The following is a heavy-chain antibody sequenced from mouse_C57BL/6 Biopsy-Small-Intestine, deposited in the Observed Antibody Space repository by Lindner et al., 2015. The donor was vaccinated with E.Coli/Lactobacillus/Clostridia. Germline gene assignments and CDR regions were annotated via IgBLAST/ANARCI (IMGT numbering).Heavy chain of an antibody. D-gene: IGHD3-2*02. J-gene: IGHJ3*01. CDR1: GFNIKDYY. CDR3: ARVDNSAYGFAY. CDR2: IDPEDGET. Sequence: VQLQESGAELVKPGASVKLSCTASGFNIKDYYMHWVKQRTEQGLEWIGRIDPEDGETKYAPKFQGKATITADTSSNTAYLQLRSLTSEDTAVYCCARVDNSAYGFAYWGQGTLVTVSA. V-gene: IGHV14-2*01.